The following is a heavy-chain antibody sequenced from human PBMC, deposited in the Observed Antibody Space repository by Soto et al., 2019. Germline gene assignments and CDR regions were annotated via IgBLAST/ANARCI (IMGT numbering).Heavy chain of an antibody. CDR3: ARGGENYSDGGGFNWFDP. J-gene: IGHJ5*02. CDR2: INPSGGST. D-gene: IGHD3-22*01. Sequence: GASVKVSCKTSGYTFTNYYIHWVRQAPGQGLEWMGIINPSGGSTSYAQKFQARVTVTRDTPTRTVYMEVRSLRSEDTAIYFCARGGENYSDGGGFNWFDPWGQGTQVTVSS. V-gene: IGHV1-46*01. CDR1: GYTFTNYY.